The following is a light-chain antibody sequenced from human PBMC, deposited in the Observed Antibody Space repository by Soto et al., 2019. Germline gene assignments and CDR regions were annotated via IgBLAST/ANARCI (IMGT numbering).Light chain of an antibody. CDR1: SSDVGGYKY. CDR3: CSYAGKYYV. CDR2: DVS. V-gene: IGLV2-11*01. Sequence: QSALTQPRSVSGSPGQSVTISCTGTSSDVGGYKYVSWYQRHPGKAPKLMIYDVSKRPSGVPDRFSGSKSGNTASLTISGLQAEDEADYYCCSYAGKYYVFGTGTKVTVL. J-gene: IGLJ1*01.